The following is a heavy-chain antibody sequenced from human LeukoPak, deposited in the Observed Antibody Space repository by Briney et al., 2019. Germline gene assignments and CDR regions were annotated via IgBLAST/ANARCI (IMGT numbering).Heavy chain of an antibody. CDR1: GYTFNNYG. V-gene: IGHV1-18*01. D-gene: IGHD3-22*01. CDR3: ARGPWYAYDSSALVLDF. Sequence: ASVKVSCKASGYTFNNYGVTWVRQAPGQGLEWMGRISAYNGNANYARNLQDRVTMTTDTSTSTAYMELRRLRPSDTAVYYCARGPWYAYDSSALVLDFWGQGTLVSVSS. J-gene: IGHJ4*02. CDR2: ISAYNGNA.